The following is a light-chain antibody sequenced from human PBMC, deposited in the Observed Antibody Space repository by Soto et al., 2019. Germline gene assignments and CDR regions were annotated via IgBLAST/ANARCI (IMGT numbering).Light chain of an antibody. CDR2: WAS. J-gene: IGKJ2*01. CDR1: QSVLYSANNKNY. Sequence: DIVMTQAPDSLAVTLGERATINCKSSQSVLYSANNKNYLTWYQQKPGQSPKLLIYWASTRASGVPDRFSGSGSGTDFTLTISSLHTEDVAVYYCQQYYSLPYTFGQGTKLEIK. CDR3: QQYYSLPYT. V-gene: IGKV4-1*01.